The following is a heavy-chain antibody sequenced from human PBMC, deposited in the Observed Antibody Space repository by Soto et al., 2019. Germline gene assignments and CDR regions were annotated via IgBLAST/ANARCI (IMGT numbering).Heavy chain of an antibody. D-gene: IGHD5-18*01. CDR3: ARGGRYTYGYGDYSYGMDV. V-gene: IGHV3-23*01. Sequence: HPGGSLRLSCAASGFSFGDYAMSWVRQAPGKGLEWVSGISGTGSRTSYAASVRGRFTISRDNVNNTLSLQMDSLRAEDTAVYYCARGGRYTYGYGDYSYGMDVWGQGTTVTVSS. CDR2: ISGTGSRT. J-gene: IGHJ6*02. CDR1: GFSFGDYA.